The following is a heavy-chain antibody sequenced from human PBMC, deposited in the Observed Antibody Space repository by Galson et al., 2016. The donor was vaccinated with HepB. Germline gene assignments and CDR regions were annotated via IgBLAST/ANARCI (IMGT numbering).Heavy chain of an antibody. CDR1: GGSISSGVYY. D-gene: IGHD2-8*01. CDR3: ARDGPNGRFDY. Sequence: TLSLTCTVSGGSISSGVYYCTWIRQHPGKGLEWIGYIYYSGSTYYNPSHKSPITITVDTAKNQFSLKLSSVTAADTALYYCARDGPNGRFDYWGQGTLATVSS. CDR2: IYYSGST. V-gene: IGHV4-31*01. J-gene: IGHJ4*02.